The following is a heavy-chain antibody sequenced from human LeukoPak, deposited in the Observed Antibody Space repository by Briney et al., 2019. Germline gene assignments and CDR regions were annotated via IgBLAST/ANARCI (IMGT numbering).Heavy chain of an antibody. CDR2: IKYDGSKK. CDR3: AKDIGSYYDY. D-gene: IGHD3-10*01. V-gene: IGHV3-30*02. J-gene: IGHJ4*02. CDR1: GFTFSSNG. Sequence: PGGSLRLLCVASGFTFSSNGMHWFRQAPGKGLEWVTFIKYDGSKKYYADSVKGRFTISRDNSKNTLYLEMNSLRAEDTAVYYCAKDIGSYYDYWGQGILVTVSS.